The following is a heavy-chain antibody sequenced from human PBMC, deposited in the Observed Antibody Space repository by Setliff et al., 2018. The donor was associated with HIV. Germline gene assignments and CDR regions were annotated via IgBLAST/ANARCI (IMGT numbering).Heavy chain of an antibody. CDR2: FYHTGST. D-gene: IGHD1-7*01. CDR1: GGSISSGGYD. CDR3: ARDQGLELRGDYYYYGMDV. V-gene: IGHV4-61*10. J-gene: IGHJ6*02. Sequence: SETLSLTCTVSGGSISSGGYDWSGIRQPAGKGLEWIGSFYHTGSTHYNHSLKSPIIMSLDTSRNQISLKLSSVSAADTAVYYCARDQGLELRGDYYYYGMDVWGQGTTVTVSS.